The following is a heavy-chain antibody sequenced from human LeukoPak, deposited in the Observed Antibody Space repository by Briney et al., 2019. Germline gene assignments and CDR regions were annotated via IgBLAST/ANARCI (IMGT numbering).Heavy chain of an antibody. CDR2: INPNSGGT. V-gene: IGHV1-2*02. CDR1: GYTFTGYY. J-gene: IGHJ3*02. D-gene: IGHD3-3*01. Sequence: ASVKVSCKASGYTFTGYYMHWVRQAPGQGLEWMGWINPNSGGTNYAQKFQGRVTMTRDTSISTAYMELSRLRSDDTAVYYCARDEEISSAFDTWGQGTMVTVSS. CDR3: ARDEEISSAFDT.